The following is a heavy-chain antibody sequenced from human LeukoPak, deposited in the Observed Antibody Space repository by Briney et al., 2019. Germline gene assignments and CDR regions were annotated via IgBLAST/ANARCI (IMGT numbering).Heavy chain of an antibody. CDR1: GYTFTSYD. D-gene: IGHD3-22*01. CDR3: ARGPPWYYDSSGSLDY. J-gene: IGHJ4*02. CDR2: MNPNSGNT. Sequence: ASVKVSCKASGYTFTSYDINWVRQATGQGLEWMGWMNPNSGNTGYAQKFQGRVTMTRNTFISTAYMELSSLRSEDTAVYYCARGPPWYYDSSGSLDYWGQGTLVTVSS. V-gene: IGHV1-8*01.